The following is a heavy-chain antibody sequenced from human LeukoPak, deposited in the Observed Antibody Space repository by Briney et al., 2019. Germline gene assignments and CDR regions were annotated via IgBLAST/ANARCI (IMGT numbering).Heavy chain of an antibody. CDR3: ARDPPIVGASGY. Sequence: PGGSLRLSCAASGFTFSSYEMNWVRQAPGKGLEWVSSISSSSSYIYYADSVKGRFTISRDNAKNSLYLQMNSLRAEDTAVYYCARDPPIVGASGYWGQGTLVTVSS. V-gene: IGHV3-21*01. D-gene: IGHD1-26*01. CDR2: ISSSSSYI. CDR1: GFTFSSYE. J-gene: IGHJ4*02.